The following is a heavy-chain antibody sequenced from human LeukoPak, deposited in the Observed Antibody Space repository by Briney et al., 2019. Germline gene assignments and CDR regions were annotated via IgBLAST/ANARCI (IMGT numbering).Heavy chain of an antibody. Sequence: SETLSLTCTVSGGSISSSSYYWGWIRQPPGKGLEWIGSIYYSGSTYYNPSLKSRVTISVDTSKNQFSLKLSSVTAADTAVYYCAREGIVVGVGLRWGQGTLVTVSS. V-gene: IGHV4-39*07. D-gene: IGHD6-19*01. CDR1: GGSISSSSYY. CDR2: IYYSGST. J-gene: IGHJ4*02. CDR3: AREGIVVGVGLR.